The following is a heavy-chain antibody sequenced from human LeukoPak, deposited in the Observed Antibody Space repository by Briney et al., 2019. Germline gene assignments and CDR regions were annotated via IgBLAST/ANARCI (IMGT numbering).Heavy chain of an antibody. CDR2: ISSSSTTI. CDR3: AGVGTNLRQSFDY. CDR1: GFTFSSYS. J-gene: IGHJ4*02. D-gene: IGHD2-8*01. Sequence: GGSLRLSCAASGFTFSSYSMMWVRQAPGKGLEWVSYISSSSTTIYYADSVKGRFTISRDNAKNSVYLQMNSLRAEDTAVYYCAGVGTNLRQSFDYWGQGTLVTVSS. V-gene: IGHV3-48*01.